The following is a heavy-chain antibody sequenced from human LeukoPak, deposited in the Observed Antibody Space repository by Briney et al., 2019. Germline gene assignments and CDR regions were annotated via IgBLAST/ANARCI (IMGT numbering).Heavy chain of an antibody. J-gene: IGHJ4*02. V-gene: IGHV3-30*18. D-gene: IGHD1-26*01. Sequence: GRSLRLSCAASGFTFSSYGMHWVRQAPGKGLEWVAVISCDGSNKYYADSVKGRFTISRDDSKNTLYLQMNSLRAEDTAVYYCAKIVGATGGYFDYWGQGTLVTVSS. CDR1: GFTFSSYG. CDR2: ISCDGSNK. CDR3: AKIVGATGGYFDY.